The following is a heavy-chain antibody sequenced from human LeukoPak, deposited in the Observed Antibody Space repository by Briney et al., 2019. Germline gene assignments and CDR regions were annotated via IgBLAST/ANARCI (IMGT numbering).Heavy chain of an antibody. CDR3: TTERLVHDY. J-gene: IGHJ4*02. Sequence: GGSLRLSCAASGFTFSSYGMSWVRQAPGKGLEWVGHIKSKTDGGTTDYAAPVKGRFTISRDDSKNTLYLQMNSLKTEDTAVYYCTTERLVHDYWGQGTLVTVSS. CDR1: GFTFSSYG. CDR2: IKSKTDGGTT. V-gene: IGHV3-15*01. D-gene: IGHD6-13*01.